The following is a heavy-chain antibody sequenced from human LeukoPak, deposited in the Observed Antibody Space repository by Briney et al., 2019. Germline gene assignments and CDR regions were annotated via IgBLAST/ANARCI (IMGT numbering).Heavy chain of an antibody. CDR1: GFTFSNYA. Sequence: PGGSLRLSCAASGFTFSNYAMHWVRQAPGKGLEYVSAISSNGGSTYYANSVKGRFTISRDNSKNTLYLQMGSLRAGDMAVYYCARDRWGCTSTSCSDFGYWGEGSLVTVSS. CDR3: ARDRWGCTSTSCSDFGY. J-gene: IGHJ4*02. V-gene: IGHV3-64*01. CDR2: ISSNGGST. D-gene: IGHD2-2*01.